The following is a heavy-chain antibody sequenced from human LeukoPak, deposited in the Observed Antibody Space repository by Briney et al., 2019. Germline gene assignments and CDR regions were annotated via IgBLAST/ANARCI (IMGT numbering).Heavy chain of an antibody. D-gene: IGHD2-8*01. CDR2: IWNDGSHK. Sequence: PGRYLRLSCAASGFTFSTYTMHWVRQAPGKGLEWVAVIWNDGSHKYYADSVKGRFTISRDNFKNTVHLQMNTLRAEDSAVYYCARALSPYDTNGDNWFDPWGQGTLVTVLS. J-gene: IGHJ5*02. CDR3: ARALSPYDTNGDNWFDP. CDR1: GFTFSTYT. V-gene: IGHV3-33*01.